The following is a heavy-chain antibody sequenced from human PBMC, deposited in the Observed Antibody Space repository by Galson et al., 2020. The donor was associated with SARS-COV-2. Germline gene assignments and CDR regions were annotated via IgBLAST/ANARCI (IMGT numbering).Heavy chain of an antibody. J-gene: IGHJ4*02. CDR1: GGSISSSSYY. Sequence: SETLSLTCTVSGGSISSSSYYWGWIRQPPGKGLEWIGSIYYSGSTYYNPSLKSRVTISVDTSKNQFSLKLSSVTAADTAVYYCASPRGDGGCFDYWGQGTLVTVSS. D-gene: IGHD3-10*01. CDR2: IYYSGST. CDR3: ASPRGDGGCFDY. V-gene: IGHV4-39*07.